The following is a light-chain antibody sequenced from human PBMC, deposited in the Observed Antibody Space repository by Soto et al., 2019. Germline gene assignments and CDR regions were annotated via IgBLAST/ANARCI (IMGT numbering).Light chain of an antibody. V-gene: IGKV1-5*01. CDR3: QQYNRFSTWT. J-gene: IGKJ1*01. Sequence: DIQMTQSPSTLSASVGDRVTITCRASQSISNYLAWYQKKPGKAPKVLIWNASSLQRGVPSRFSGSGSGTEFTLTISSLLPDDFATYYCQQYNRFSTWTFGQGTKVEIK. CDR2: NAS. CDR1: QSISNY.